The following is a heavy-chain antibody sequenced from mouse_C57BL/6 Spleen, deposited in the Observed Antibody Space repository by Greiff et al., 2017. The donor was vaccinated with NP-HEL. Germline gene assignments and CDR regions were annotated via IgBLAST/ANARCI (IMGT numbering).Heavy chain of an antibody. CDR2: ISNGGGST. Sequence: EVHLVESGGGLVQPGGSLKLSCAASGFTFSDYYMYWVRQTPEKRLEWVAYISNGGGSTYYPDTVKGRFTISRDNAKNTLYLQMSRLKSEDTAMYYCARDEAYWGQGTLVTVSA. CDR3: ARDEAY. CDR1: GFTFSDYY. J-gene: IGHJ3*01. V-gene: IGHV5-12*01.